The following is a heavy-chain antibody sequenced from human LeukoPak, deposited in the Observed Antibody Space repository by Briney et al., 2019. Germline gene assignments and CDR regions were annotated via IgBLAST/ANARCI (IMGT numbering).Heavy chain of an antibody. Sequence: GASLLLSCAASGFIFNHHAMHWVRQAPGKGLQLVAVIWSDKSNRFYADSVRGRFTISRDDSRKTVSLQRERLTAEDTAIYYCAKDAQRGFDYSNSLEYWGQGALVTVAS. CDR1: GFIFNHHA. CDR2: IWSDKSNR. CDR3: AKDAQRGFDYSNSLEY. D-gene: IGHD4-11*01. J-gene: IGHJ4*02. V-gene: IGHV3-33*06.